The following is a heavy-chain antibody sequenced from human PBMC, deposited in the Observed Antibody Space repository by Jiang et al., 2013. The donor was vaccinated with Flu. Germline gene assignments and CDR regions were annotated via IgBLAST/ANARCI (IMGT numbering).Heavy chain of an antibody. Sequence: GSGLVKPSETLSLTCSVSGSSISFYQWSWIRQPPGEGLEWIGYISHTGTFNHNPSLESRVNMSLDTSKNQFYLKLGSVTAADTAVYYCARGRNDYGDSRAGVDSWGQGTLVHRL. V-gene: IGHV4-59*13. D-gene: IGHD4-17*01. CDR1: GSSISFYQ. CDR3: ARGRNDYGDSRAGVDS. CDR2: ISHTGTF. J-gene: IGHJ4*02.